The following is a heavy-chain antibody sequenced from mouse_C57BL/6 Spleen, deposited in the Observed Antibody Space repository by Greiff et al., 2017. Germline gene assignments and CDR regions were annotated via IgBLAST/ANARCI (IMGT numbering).Heavy chain of an antibody. Sequence: DVKLVESGAELVKPGASVKLSCTASGFNIKDYYMHWVKQRTEQGLEWIGRIDPEDGETKYAPKFQGKATITADPSSNTAYLQLSSLTSEDTAVYYCARTTVVDFDDWGQGTTLTVSS. CDR2: IDPEDGET. V-gene: IGHV14-2*01. CDR1: GFNIKDYY. J-gene: IGHJ2*01. CDR3: ARTTVVDFDD. D-gene: IGHD1-1*01.